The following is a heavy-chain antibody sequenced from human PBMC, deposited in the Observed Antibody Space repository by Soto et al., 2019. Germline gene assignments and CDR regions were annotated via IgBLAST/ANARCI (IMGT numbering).Heavy chain of an antibody. CDR2: IYDSGST. CDR1: GGSISSSY. J-gene: IGHJ4*02. Sequence: QVQLQESGPGLVKPSETLSLTCTVSGGSISSSYWRWIRQPPGKGLEWIGYIYDSGSTYYNSSLKSRVTMAVDTAKNQSSLKLSSVTAADTAVYYWARQLIYGGQGTPVTVSS. CDR3: ARQLIY. V-gene: IGHV4-59*08.